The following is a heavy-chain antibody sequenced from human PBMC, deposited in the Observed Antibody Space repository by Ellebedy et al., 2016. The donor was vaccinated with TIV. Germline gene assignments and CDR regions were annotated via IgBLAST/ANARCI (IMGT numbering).Heavy chain of an antibody. CDR3: ARGVYYYGSGGLSLDY. Sequence: GGSLRLSXAASGFTFSSYGMHWVRQAPGKGLEWVAVIWYDGSNKYYADSVKGRFTISRDNAKNTLYLQMNSLRAEDTAVYYCARGVYYYGSGGLSLDYWGQGALVTVSS. D-gene: IGHD3-10*01. V-gene: IGHV3-33*08. J-gene: IGHJ4*02. CDR1: GFTFSSYG. CDR2: IWYDGSNK.